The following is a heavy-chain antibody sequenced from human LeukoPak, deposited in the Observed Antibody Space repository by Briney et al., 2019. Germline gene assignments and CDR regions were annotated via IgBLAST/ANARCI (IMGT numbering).Heavy chain of an antibody. J-gene: IGHJ4*02. CDR3: VRDRGTYRPIDY. V-gene: IGHV3-21*04. CDR2: ISYTGTYI. D-gene: IGHD1-26*01. CDR1: AFSLNTYN. Sequence: GGSLRLSCVVSAFSLNTYNMNWVRRAPGKGLEWVSSISYTGTYIYYADSVKGRFTISRDNAQNSVYLQMNSLRAEDTAVYYCVRDRGTYRPIDYWGQGTLVTVSS.